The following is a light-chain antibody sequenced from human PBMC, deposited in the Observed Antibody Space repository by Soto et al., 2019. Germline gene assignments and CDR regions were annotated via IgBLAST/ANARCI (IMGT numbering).Light chain of an antibody. Sequence: QAVVTQPPSVSGAPGQRVTISCTGSSSNIGTGYDVHWYQQLPGTAPKLLIYGNSNRPSGVPDRFSGSKSGTSASLAITGLQAEDEADYYCSSKSPDFFGTGTKLTVL. J-gene: IGLJ1*01. CDR1: SSNIGTGYD. CDR3: SSKSPDF. V-gene: IGLV1-40*01. CDR2: GNS.